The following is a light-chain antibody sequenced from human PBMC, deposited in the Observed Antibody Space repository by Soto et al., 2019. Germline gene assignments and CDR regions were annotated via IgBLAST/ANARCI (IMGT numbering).Light chain of an antibody. J-gene: IGKJ5*01. CDR3: QQRNVWPPVT. CDR1: PSILSSSNNKNY. CDR2: GAS. Sequence: DIVMTQSPDSLAVSLGERATINCKSSPSILSSSNNKNYLAWYQQKPGQAPRLLIYGASTRATGIPARFSGSGSGTDFTLTISSLEPEDSAVYYCQQRNVWPPVTFGQGTRLEIK. V-gene: IGKV4-1*01.